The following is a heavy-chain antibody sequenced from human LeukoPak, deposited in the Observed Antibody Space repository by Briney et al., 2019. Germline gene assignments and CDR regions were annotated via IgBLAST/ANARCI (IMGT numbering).Heavy chain of an antibody. CDR2: ISAYNGNT. D-gene: IGHD3-3*01. CDR3: ARMAGGYDFWSGYNNWFDP. J-gene: IGHJ5*02. CDR1: GYTFTSYG. V-gene: IGHV1-18*01. Sequence: ASVKVSCKASGYTFTSYGISWVRQAPGQGLEWMGWISAYNGNTNYAQKLQGRVTMTTDTSTSTAYMELRSLRSDDTAVYYCARMAGGYDFWSGYNNWFDPWGQGTLVTVSS.